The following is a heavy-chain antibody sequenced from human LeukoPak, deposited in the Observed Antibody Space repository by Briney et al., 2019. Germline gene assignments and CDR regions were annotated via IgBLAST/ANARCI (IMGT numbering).Heavy chain of an antibody. CDR1: GGSITSTSYY. Sequence: KSSETLSLTCTVSGGSITSTSYYWGWIRQPPGKGLEWIGSMYYGGSTYSNPSLKSRVTISVDTSKNQFSLNLSSVTASDTAVFYCASTHYDILTPSYYVDFWGQGTLVTVSS. V-gene: IGHV4-39*01. CDR2: MYYGGST. J-gene: IGHJ4*02. CDR3: ASTHYDILTPSYYVDF. D-gene: IGHD3-9*01.